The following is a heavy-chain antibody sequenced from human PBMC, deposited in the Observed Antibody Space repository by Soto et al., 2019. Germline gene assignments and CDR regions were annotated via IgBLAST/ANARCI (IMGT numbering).Heavy chain of an antibody. V-gene: IGHV3-23*01. CDR3: AKGYSYGYYYYYGMDV. D-gene: IGHD5-18*01. Sequence: GGSLRLSCAASGFTFSSYAMSWVRQAPGKGLEWVSAISGSGGSTYYADSVKGRFTISRENSKNTLYLQMNSVRAEVTDVYYCAKGYSYGYYYYYGMDVWGQGTTVTVSS. J-gene: IGHJ6*02. CDR2: ISGSGGST. CDR1: GFTFSSYA.